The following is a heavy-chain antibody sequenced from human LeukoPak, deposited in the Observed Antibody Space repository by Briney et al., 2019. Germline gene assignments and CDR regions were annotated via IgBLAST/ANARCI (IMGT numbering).Heavy chain of an antibody. D-gene: IGHD3-9*01. CDR3: VRAQGGDFDWCPSGS. J-gene: IGHJ4*02. CDR1: GFTFSSYA. CDR2: ISSDGGDT. Sequence: PGGSLRLPCVASGFTFSSYAMHWVRQAPGKGLEYVSIISSDGGDTDYANSVKGRFTISRDNSKNTLYLQMGSLRPEDMAVYYCVRAQGGDFDWCPSGSWGQGTLVTVSS. V-gene: IGHV3-64*01.